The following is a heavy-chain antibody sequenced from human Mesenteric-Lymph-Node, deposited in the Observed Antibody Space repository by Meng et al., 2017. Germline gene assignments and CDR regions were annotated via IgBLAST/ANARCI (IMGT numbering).Heavy chain of an antibody. CDR2: ISTYNDNP. J-gene: IGHJ4*02. CDR3: ARDLWPHIVVVTAPSEF. CDR1: GYTFSSYG. Sequence: QFQRGRSWAWVKRPGASVKVSCKASGYTFSSYGFTWVRQAPGQGLEWLGWISTYNDNPKYAQKVQGRVTMTADTSTSTAYMELRSLTSDDTAVYYCARDLWPHIVVVTAPSEFWGQGTLVTVSS. V-gene: IGHV1-18*01. D-gene: IGHD2-21*02.